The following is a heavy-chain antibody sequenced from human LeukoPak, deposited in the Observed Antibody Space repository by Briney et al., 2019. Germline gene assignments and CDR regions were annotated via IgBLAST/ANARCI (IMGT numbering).Heavy chain of an antibody. CDR3: ARGRGSGLPFDY. Sequence: PGGSLRLSCAASGFTFSSYSMKWVRQAPGKGLEWVSSISSSSTYIYYADSVKGRFTISRDNSKNTLYLQMNSPRAEDTAVYYCARGRGSGLPFDYWGQGTLVTVSS. CDR1: GFTFSSYS. J-gene: IGHJ4*02. V-gene: IGHV3-21*01. CDR2: ISSSSTYI. D-gene: IGHD6-19*01.